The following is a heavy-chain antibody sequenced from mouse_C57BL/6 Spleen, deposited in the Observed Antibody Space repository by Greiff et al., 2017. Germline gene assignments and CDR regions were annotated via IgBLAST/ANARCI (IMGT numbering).Heavy chain of an antibody. CDR1: GFTFSDAW. D-gene: IGHD2-4*01. CDR2: IRNKANNHAT. Sequence: EVKVEESGGGLVQPGGSMKLSCAASGFTFSDAWMDWVRQSPEKGLEWVAEIRNKANNHATYYAESVKGRFTISRDDSKSSVYLQMNSLRAEDTGIYYCTRNPYYDYGGGYAMDYWGQGTSVTVSS. J-gene: IGHJ4*01. CDR3: TRNPYYDYGGGYAMDY. V-gene: IGHV6-6*01.